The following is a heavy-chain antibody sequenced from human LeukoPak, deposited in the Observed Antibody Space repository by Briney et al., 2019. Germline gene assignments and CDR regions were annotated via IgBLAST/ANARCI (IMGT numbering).Heavy chain of an antibody. CDR3: ARADIVVVVAATTDAFDI. D-gene: IGHD2-15*01. J-gene: IGHJ3*02. CDR2: ISAYNGNT. V-gene: IGHV1-18*01. Sequence: ASVKVSCKASGYTFTSYGISWVRQAPGQGPEWMGWISAYNGNTNYAQKLQGRVTMTTDTSTSTAYMELRSLRSDDTAVYYCARADIVVVVAATTDAFDIWGQGTMVTVSS. CDR1: GYTFTSYG.